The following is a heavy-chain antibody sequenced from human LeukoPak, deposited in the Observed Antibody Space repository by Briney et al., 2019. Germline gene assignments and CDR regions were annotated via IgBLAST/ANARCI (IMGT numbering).Heavy chain of an antibody. V-gene: IGHV1-2*02. Sequence: GASVKVSCKASGYTFTGYYMHWVRQAPGQGLEWMGWINPNSGGTNYAQKFQGRVTMTRDTSISTAYMELSSLRSDDTAVYYCARDRVGATTDFDYWGQGTLVTVSS. D-gene: IGHD1-26*01. CDR3: ARDRVGATTDFDY. J-gene: IGHJ4*02. CDR2: INPNSGGT. CDR1: GYTFTGYY.